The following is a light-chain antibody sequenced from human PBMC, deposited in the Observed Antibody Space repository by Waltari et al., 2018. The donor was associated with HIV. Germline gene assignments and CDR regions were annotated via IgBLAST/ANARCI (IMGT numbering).Light chain of an antibody. V-gene: IGLV1-47*01. CDR2: RNN. Sequence: QSMLTQPPSASGTPGQRVTISCSGSRSNIGRNYVYWYQQLPGTPPQLLIYRNNRPPSGVPERFSGSKSGTSASLAISGLRSEDEAEYYCAAWDDSLSGPNWVFAEGTKLTVL. CDR3: AAWDDSLSGPNWV. J-gene: IGLJ3*02. CDR1: RSNIGRNY.